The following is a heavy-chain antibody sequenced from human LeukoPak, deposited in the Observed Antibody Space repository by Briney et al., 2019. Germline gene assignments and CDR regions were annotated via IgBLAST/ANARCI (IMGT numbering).Heavy chain of an antibody. V-gene: IGHV3-30-3*01. CDR3: ARDLHYYDSSGYLADAFDI. J-gene: IGHJ3*02. Sequence: GGSLRLPCAASGFTFSSYAMHWVRQAPGKGLEWVAVISYDGSNKYYADSVKGRFTISRDNSKNTLYLQMNSLRAEDTAVYYCARDLHYYDSSGYLADAFDIWGQGTMVTVSS. CDR2: ISYDGSNK. D-gene: IGHD3-22*01. CDR1: GFTFSSYA.